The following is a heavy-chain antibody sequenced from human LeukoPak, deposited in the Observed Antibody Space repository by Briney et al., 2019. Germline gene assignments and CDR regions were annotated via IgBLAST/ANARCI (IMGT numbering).Heavy chain of an antibody. CDR2: ITNDGSST. V-gene: IGHV3-74*01. J-gene: IGHJ6*02. CDR3: ASARYYYYGMDV. Sequence: PGGSLRLSCAASGLTFSSHWMHWVRQAPGKGLVWVSRITNDGSSTTYADSVKGRFTISRDNSKSTLYLQMNSLRAEDTAVYYCASARYYYYGMDVWGQGTTVTVSS. CDR1: GLTFSSHW.